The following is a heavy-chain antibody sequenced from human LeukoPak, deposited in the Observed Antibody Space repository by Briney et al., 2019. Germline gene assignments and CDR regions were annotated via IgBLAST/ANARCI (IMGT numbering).Heavy chain of an antibody. D-gene: IGHD2-2*02. V-gene: IGHV1-8*03. CDR2: MNPNSGNT. CDR3: ARGRYCSSTSCYTGIRRYYYYYMDV. J-gene: IGHJ6*03. CDR1: GYTFTSYD. Sequence: ASVKLSCKASGYTFTSYDINWVRQATGQGLEWMGCMNPNSGNTGYAQKFRGRVTITRNTSIGAAYMALSSLRSEDTAVYYCARGRYCSSTSCYTGIRRYYYYYMDVWGKGTTVTVS.